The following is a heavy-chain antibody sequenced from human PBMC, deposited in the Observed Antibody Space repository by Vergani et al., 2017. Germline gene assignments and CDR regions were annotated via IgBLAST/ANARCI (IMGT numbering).Heavy chain of an antibody. Sequence: EVQLLESGGGLVQPGGSLRLSCAASGFTFSSYAMSWVRQAPGKGLEWVSAISGSGGSTYYADSVKGRFTISRDNSKNTLYLQMNRLRAEDTAVYYCAKDRAEYSSGITEYFQHWGQGTLVTVSS. V-gene: IGHV3-23*01. J-gene: IGHJ1*01. D-gene: IGHD6-25*01. CDR1: GFTFSSYA. CDR2: ISGSGGST. CDR3: AKDRAEYSSGITEYFQH.